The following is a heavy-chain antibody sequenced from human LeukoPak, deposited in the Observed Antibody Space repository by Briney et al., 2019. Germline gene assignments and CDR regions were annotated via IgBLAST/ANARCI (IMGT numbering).Heavy chain of an antibody. Sequence: SETLSLTCTVSGGSNSSSNYYWGSIRQPPGKGLEWIGSIYYTGSTYYKPSLKSRVTISEDTSKNQFSLKLTSVTAADTAVYYCTFNLGSGSYAFDIWGQGTMVTVSS. CDR3: TFNLGSGSYAFDI. CDR1: GGSNSSSNYY. CDR2: IYYTGST. J-gene: IGHJ3*02. D-gene: IGHD3-10*01. V-gene: IGHV4-39*07.